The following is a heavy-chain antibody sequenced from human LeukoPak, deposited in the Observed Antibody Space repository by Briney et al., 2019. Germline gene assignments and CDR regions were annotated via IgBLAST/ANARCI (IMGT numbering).Heavy chain of an antibody. V-gene: IGHV4-4*02. CDR1: NGSISSFNW. CDR2: VYHSGTT. CDR3: ARFATRGNFGRGGMDV. D-gene: IGHD3-10*01. Sequence: SETLSLTCAVSNGSISSFNWWSWVRQPPGKGLEWIGEVYHSGTTNYNPSLKGRVTISVDKTKSQFSLKLTSVTAADTAVYYCARFATRGNFGRGGMDVWGQGTTVTVSS. J-gene: IGHJ6*02.